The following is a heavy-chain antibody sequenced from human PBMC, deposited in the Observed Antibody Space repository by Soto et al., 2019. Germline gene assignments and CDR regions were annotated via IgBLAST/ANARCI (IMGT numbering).Heavy chain of an antibody. J-gene: IGHJ6*02. V-gene: IGHV1-18*01. CDR3: ARVKYSPPYYYCYGMDV. CDR1: GYTFTSYG. CDR2: ISAYNGNT. Sequence: QVQLVQSGAEVKKPGASVKVSCKASGYTFTSYGISWVRQAPGQGLEWMGWISAYNGNTNYAQKLQGRVTMTTDTSTSTAYMELRSLRSDATAVYYCARVKYSPPYYYCYGMDVWGQGTTVTVSS. D-gene: IGHD5-18*01.